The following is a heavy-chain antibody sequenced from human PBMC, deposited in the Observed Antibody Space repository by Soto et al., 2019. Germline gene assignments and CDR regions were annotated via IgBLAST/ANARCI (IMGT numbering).Heavy chain of an antibody. Sequence: GASVKVSCKASGYTFTSYAMHWVRQAPGQRLEWMGWINAGNGNTKYSQKFQGRVTITRDTSASTAYMELSSLRSEDTAVYYCARDPLSIAALYYFDYWGQGTLVTVSS. D-gene: IGHD6-13*01. V-gene: IGHV1-3*01. CDR2: INAGNGNT. CDR3: ARDPLSIAALYYFDY. CDR1: GYTFTSYA. J-gene: IGHJ4*02.